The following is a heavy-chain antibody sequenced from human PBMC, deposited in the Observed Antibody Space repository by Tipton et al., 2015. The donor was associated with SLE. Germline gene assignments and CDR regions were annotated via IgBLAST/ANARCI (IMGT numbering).Heavy chain of an antibody. CDR3: AKEGGYSPRHALDI. Sequence: SLRLSCAASGFTFSSYAMSWVRQAPGKGLEWVSVIYSGGSSTYYADSVKGRFTISRDNSKNTLYLQMNSLRAEDTAVYYCAKEGGYSPRHALDIWGQGTMVTVSS. CDR2: IYSGGSST. CDR1: GFTFSSYA. D-gene: IGHD5-18*01. J-gene: IGHJ3*02. V-gene: IGHV3-23*03.